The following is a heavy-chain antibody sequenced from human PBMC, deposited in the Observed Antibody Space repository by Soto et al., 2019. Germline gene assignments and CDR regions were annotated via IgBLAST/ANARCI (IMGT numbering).Heavy chain of an antibody. CDR1: GGSISSSNW. J-gene: IGHJ4*02. Sequence: PSETLSLTCAVSGGSISSSNWWSWVRQPPGKGLEWIGEIYHSGSTNYNPSLKSRVTISVDKSKNQFSLKLSSVTAADTAVYYCARDGTVLVATINIFDYWGQGTPVTVSS. CDR2: IYHSGST. D-gene: IGHD5-12*01. V-gene: IGHV4-4*02. CDR3: ARDGTVLVATINIFDY.